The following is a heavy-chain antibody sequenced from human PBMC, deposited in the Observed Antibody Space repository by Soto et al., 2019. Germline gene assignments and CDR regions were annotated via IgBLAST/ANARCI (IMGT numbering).Heavy chain of an antibody. J-gene: IGHJ4*02. CDR2: IDPSGGST. CDR1: GYTFINYY. CDR3: ARSHTWRLGQN. D-gene: IGHD1-20*01. V-gene: IGHV1-46*01. Sequence: QVQLVQSGAEVKKPGASVKVSCKASGYTFINYYMHWVRQAPGQGLEWMGIIDPSGGSTSYTQKFQGRVTMTRDTSTSTVYMEVSSLRSEDTAVYYCARSHTWRLGQNWGQGTLVTVSS.